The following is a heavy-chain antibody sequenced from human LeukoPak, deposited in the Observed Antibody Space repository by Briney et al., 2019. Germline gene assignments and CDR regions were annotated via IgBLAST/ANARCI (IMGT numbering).Heavy chain of an antibody. J-gene: IGHJ4*02. CDR3: ARDHWASFYYYDSSGSLGDY. CDR1: GYTFTSYG. Sequence: GASVKVSCKASGYTFTSYGISWVRQAPGQGLEWMGWISAYNGNTNYAQKLQGRVTMTTDTSTSTAYMELRSLRSDDTAVYYCARDHWASFYYYDSSGSLGDYWGQGTLVTVSS. D-gene: IGHD3-22*01. V-gene: IGHV1-18*01. CDR2: ISAYNGNT.